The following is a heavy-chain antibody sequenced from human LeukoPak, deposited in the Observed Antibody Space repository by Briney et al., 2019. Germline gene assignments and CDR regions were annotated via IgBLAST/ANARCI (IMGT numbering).Heavy chain of an antibody. CDR1: GGSFSGYY. V-gene: IGHV4-34*01. CDR2: INHSGST. J-gene: IGHJ4*02. Sequence: KPSETLSLTCAVYGGSFSGYYWSWIRQPPGKGLEWIGEINHSGSTNYNPSLKSRVTISVDTSKNQFSLKLSSVTAADTAVYYCARVRVRITIFGVVIDRQFDYWGQETLVTVSS. D-gene: IGHD3-3*01. CDR3: ARVRVRITIFGVVIDRQFDY.